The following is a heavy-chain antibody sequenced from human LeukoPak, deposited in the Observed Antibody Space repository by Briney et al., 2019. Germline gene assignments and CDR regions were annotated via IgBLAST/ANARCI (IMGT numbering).Heavy chain of an antibody. D-gene: IGHD1-26*01. Sequence: PGGSLRLSCAASGFTFSDLYMDWVRQAPGKGLEWVGRIRNKANSYTTEYAASVNGRFTISRDDSEKSLYLQINSLKTEDTAVYYRTRVSVLSGSYVFDYWGQGTLVTVSS. CDR3: TRVSVLSGSYVFDY. CDR2: IRNKANSYTT. J-gene: IGHJ4*02. V-gene: IGHV3-72*01. CDR1: GFTFSDLY.